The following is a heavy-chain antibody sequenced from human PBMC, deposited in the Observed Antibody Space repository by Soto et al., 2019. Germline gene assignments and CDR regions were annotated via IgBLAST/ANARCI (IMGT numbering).Heavy chain of an antibody. CDR2: ISTYNGNT. D-gene: IGHD2-8*01. Sequence: ASVKVSCKASGYSFSNSGFSWMRQAPGQGLEWMGWISTYNGNTNYAQKFQGRLSMTRDTSTTTAFMELTTLRPDDTAVYYCARDEYNNGRNWLNPWGQGTLVTVSS. J-gene: IGHJ5*02. CDR1: GYSFSNSG. CDR3: ARDEYNNGRNWLNP. V-gene: IGHV1-18*01.